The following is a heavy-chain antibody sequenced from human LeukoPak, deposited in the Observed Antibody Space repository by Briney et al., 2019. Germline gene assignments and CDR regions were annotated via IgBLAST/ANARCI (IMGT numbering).Heavy chain of an antibody. CDR3: ARDDLDYPFEY. Sequence: GGSLRLSCAASVFTVSSNYMNWVRQAPGKGLEWVSVIYSGGSTYYADSVKGRFTISRDKSKNTLYLQMYSLRAEDTAVYYCARDDLDYPFEYWGQGTLVTVSS. J-gene: IGHJ4*02. CDR2: IYSGGST. CDR1: VFTVSSNY. D-gene: IGHD4-11*01. V-gene: IGHV3-66*02.